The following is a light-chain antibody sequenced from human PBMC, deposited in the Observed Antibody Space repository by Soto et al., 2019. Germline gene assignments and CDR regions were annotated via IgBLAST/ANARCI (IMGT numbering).Light chain of an antibody. CDR2: GAS. V-gene: IGKV3-15*01. J-gene: IGKJ2*01. CDR3: QQYHNWPPQYT. Sequence: EIVMTQSPASLSVSPGEGATLSCRASQTVASNLAWYQQKPGQGPRLLIHGASTRATGVPARFSGSGSGTDFTLTISSLQSEDFAVYYCQQYHNWPPQYTFGQETKLQIK. CDR1: QTVASN.